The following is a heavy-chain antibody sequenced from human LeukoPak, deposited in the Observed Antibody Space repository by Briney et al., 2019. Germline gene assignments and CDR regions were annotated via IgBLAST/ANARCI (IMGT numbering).Heavy chain of an antibody. CDR1: GFTFSSYA. CDR3: ARDLIPMTTVTTGFDY. J-gene: IGHJ4*02. Sequence: GGSLRLSCAASGFTFSSYAMSWVRQAPGKGLEWVAVISYDGSNKYYADSVKGRFTISRDNSKNTLYLQMNSLRAEDTAVYYCARDLIPMTTVTTGFDYWGQGTLVTVSS. CDR2: ISYDGSNK. V-gene: IGHV3-30-3*01. D-gene: IGHD4-17*01.